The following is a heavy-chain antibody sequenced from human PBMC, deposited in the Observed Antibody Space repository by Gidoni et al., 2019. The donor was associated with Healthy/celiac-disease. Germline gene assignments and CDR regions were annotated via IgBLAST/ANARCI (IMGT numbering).Heavy chain of an antibody. V-gene: IGHV3-9*01. CDR1: GFTFDDYA. Sequence: EVQLVESGGGLVQPGRSLRLSCAASGFTFDDYAMHWVRQAPGKGLEWVSGISWNSGSIGYADSVKGRFTISRDNAKNSLYLQMNSLRAEDTALYYCAKDKSHGSGSYYNWFDPWGQGTLVTVSS. D-gene: IGHD3-10*01. CDR3: AKDKSHGSGSYYNWFDP. CDR2: ISWNSGSI. J-gene: IGHJ5*02.